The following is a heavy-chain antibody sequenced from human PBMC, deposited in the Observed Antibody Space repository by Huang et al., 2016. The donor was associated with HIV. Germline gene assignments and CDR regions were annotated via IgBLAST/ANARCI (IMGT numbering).Heavy chain of an antibody. CDR2: IIPVVGTQ. CDR3: ARVRGYSGSYYGMDV. Sequence: QVQLVQSGAEVKKPGSSVKVSCKASGGTFSNHGFSWVRQAPGQGLEWMGGIIPVVGTQYDTPKFQGRVTITADESTSTVYMELSSLTPDDTAEYYCARVRGYSGSYYGMDVWGQGTTVTVSS. D-gene: IGHD1-26*01. CDR1: GGTFSNHG. V-gene: IGHV1-69*01. J-gene: IGHJ6*02.